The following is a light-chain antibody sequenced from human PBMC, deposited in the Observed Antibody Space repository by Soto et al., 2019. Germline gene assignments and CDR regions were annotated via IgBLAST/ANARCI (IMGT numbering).Light chain of an antibody. Sequence: DIVLTQSPGSLSLSPGERATLSCSASSSVPSIYLAWYQQKPGQAPRVLIYATSSRATGIPDRFSGSGSGTDFTLTISSLEPEDFSLYFCQQCATSPWTFGQGTKVEIK. CDR3: QQCATSPWT. J-gene: IGKJ1*01. CDR1: SSVPSIY. CDR2: ATS. V-gene: IGKV3-20*01.